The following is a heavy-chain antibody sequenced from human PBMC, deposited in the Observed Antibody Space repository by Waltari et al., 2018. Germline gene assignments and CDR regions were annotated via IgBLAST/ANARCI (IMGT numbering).Heavy chain of an antibody. V-gene: IGHV4-34*01. D-gene: IGHD3-22*01. Sequence: QVQLQQWGAGLLKPSETLSLTCAVYGGSFSGYYWSWIRPPPGKGLEWIGEINHSGSTNYNPSLKSRVTISVDTSKNQFSLKLSSVTAADTAVYYCARLQGYYYDSSGYKYWGQGTLVTVSS. CDR1: GGSFSGYY. J-gene: IGHJ4*02. CDR2: INHSGST. CDR3: ARLQGYYYDSSGYKY.